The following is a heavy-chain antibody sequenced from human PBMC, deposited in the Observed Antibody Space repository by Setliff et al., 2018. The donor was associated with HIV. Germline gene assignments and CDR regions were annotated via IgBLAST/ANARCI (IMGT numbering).Heavy chain of an antibody. CDR1: GDTFTSYD. V-gene: IGHV1-18*01. J-gene: IGHJ6*03. D-gene: IGHD2-2*01. CDR3: ARDCSSTSCPGSFNYYYYYYYMDV. Sequence: ASVKVSCKTSGDTFTSYDINWVRQAPGQGLEWMGWITGYNGNTNYAEKFQGRVTMTRDTSTSTVYMELSSLRSEDTAVYYCARDCSSTSCPGSFNYYYYYYYMDVWGKGTTVTVSS. CDR2: ITGYNGNT.